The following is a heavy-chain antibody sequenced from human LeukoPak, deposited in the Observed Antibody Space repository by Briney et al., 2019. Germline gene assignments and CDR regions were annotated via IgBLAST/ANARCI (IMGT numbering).Heavy chain of an antibody. V-gene: IGHV1-2*04. D-gene: IGHD6-13*01. CDR3: ARVAAAGPPPASYGMDV. Sequence: ASVKVSCKASGYTFTGFYMHWVRQAPGQGLEWMGWINPNSGGTNYAQKFQGWVTRTRDTSISTAYMELSRLRSDDTAVYYCARVAAAGPPPASYGMDVWGQGTTVTVSS. CDR2: INPNSGGT. CDR1: GYTFTGFY. J-gene: IGHJ6*02.